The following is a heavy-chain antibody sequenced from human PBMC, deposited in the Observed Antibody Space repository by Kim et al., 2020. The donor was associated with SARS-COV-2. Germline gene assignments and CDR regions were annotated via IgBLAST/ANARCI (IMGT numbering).Heavy chain of an antibody. CDR3: AREIAVAGDGGLIDY. CDR1: GGSFSGYY. CDR2: INHSGST. J-gene: IGHJ4*02. Sequence: SETLSLTCAVYGGSFSGYYWSWIRQPPGKGLEWIGEINHSGSTNYNPSLKSRVTISVDTSKNQFSLKLSSVTAADTAVYYCAREIAVAGDGGLIDYWGQGTLVTVSS. D-gene: IGHD6-19*01. V-gene: IGHV4-34*01.